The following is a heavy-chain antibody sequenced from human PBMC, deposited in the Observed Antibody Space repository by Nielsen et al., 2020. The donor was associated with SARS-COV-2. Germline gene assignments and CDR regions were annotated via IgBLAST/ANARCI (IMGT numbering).Heavy chain of an antibody. J-gene: IGHJ5*02. CDR3: ARDSLPGNPYNWNDVSPWFDP. Sequence: GESLKISCAASGFTFDDYAMHWVRQAPGKGLEWVSLISGDGGSTYYADSVKGRFTISRDNSKNTLYLQMNSLRAEDTAVYYCARDSLPGNPYNWNDVSPWFDPWGQGTLVTVSS. CDR1: GFTFDDYA. D-gene: IGHD1-20*01. V-gene: IGHV3-43*02. CDR2: ISGDGGST.